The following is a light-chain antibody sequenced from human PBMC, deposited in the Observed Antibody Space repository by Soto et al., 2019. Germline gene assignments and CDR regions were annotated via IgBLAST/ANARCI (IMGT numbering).Light chain of an antibody. CDR1: QGISSY. CDR3: QQLNSYPRFT. J-gene: IGKJ3*01. V-gene: IGKV1-9*01. Sequence: DIQLTQSPSFLSASVGDRVTITCRASQGISSYLAWYQQKPGKAPKLLIYAASTLQSGVPSRFSGSGSGTEFTLTISSLQPEDFATYYCQQLNSYPRFTFGPGTKVDI. CDR2: AAS.